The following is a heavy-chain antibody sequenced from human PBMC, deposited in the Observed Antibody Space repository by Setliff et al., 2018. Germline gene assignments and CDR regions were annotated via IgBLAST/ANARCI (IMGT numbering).Heavy chain of an antibody. CDR1: GGSISSYY. V-gene: IGHV4-59*12. Sequence: SETLSLTCTVSGGSISSYYWSWIRQPPGKRLEWIGYIYYSGSTNYNPSLESRVTISLDTSTNQVPLKLSSVTAADTAVYYCARLGQWRVLGFFDYWGQGALVTVSS. D-gene: IGHD6-19*01. CDR3: ARLGQWRVLGFFDY. CDR2: IYYSGST. J-gene: IGHJ4*02.